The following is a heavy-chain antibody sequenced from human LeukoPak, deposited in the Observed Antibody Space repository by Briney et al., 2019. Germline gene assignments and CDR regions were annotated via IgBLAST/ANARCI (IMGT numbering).Heavy chain of an antibody. CDR3: ARVIGIVVVVAATDNWFDP. J-gene: IGHJ5*02. V-gene: IGHV1-18*01. D-gene: IGHD2-15*01. CDR2: ISAYNGNT. CDR1: GYTFTSYG. Sequence: GASVKVSCKASGYTFTSYGISWVRQAPGQGREWMGWISAYNGNTNYAQKLQGRVTMTTDTSTSTAYMELRSVRSDDTAVYYCARVIGIVVVVAATDNWFDPWGQGTLVTVSS.